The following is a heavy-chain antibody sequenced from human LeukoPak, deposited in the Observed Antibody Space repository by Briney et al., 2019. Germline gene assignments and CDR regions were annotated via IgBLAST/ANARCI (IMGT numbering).Heavy chain of an antibody. CDR1: GFTFSNAW. V-gene: IGHV3-15*01. CDR2: IKSKTDGGTT. J-gene: IGHJ6*03. Sequence: GGSLRLSCAASGFTFSNAWMSWVRQAPGKGLEWVVRIKSKTDGGTTDYAAPVKGRFTISRDDSKNTLYLQMNSLKTEDTAVYYCTTVGWDYYYMDVWGKGTTVTVSS. D-gene: IGHD5-24*01. CDR3: TTVGWDYYYMDV.